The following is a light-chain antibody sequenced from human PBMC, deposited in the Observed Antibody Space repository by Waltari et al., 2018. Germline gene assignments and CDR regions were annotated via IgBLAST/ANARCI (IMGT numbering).Light chain of an antibody. J-gene: IGLJ3*02. CDR1: SSTIGSYTY. CDR3: MSYAGSNTWV. CDR2: EVT. V-gene: IGLV2-8*01. Sequence: QSALTHPPSASGSPGQSVTLSCPGTSSTIGSYTYFCWYQQHPGKAPKLMIYEVTKRPSGVPDRFSGSRSGNTASLTVSGLQAEDEADYYCMSYAGSNTWVFGGGTKLTVL.